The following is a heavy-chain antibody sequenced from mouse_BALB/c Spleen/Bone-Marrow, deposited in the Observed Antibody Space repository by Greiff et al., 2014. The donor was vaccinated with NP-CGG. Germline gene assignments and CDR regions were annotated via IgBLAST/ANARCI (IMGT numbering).Heavy chain of an antibody. CDR3: ARAHYDYVLFDY. Sequence: VKLMESGPGLVAPSQSLSITCTVSGFSLTSYGVHWVRQPPGKGLEWLGVIWAGGSTNYNSALMSRLSISKDNSKSQVFLKMISLQTDDTAMYYCARAHYDYVLFDYWGQGTTLTVSS. CDR1: GFSLTSYG. D-gene: IGHD2-4*01. CDR2: IWAGGST. J-gene: IGHJ2*01. V-gene: IGHV2-9*02.